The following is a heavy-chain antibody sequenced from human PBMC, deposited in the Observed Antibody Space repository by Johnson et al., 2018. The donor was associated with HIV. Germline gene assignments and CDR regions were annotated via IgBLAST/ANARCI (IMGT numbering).Heavy chain of an antibody. Sequence: QVQLVESGGGVVQPGGSLRLSCAASGFTFSSYGMHWVRQAPGKGLEWVAFIRYDGSNKYYADSVKGRFTISRDNSKNRLYLQMNSLRAEDTAVYYCAKEEEDAFDIWGQGTMVTVSS. V-gene: IGHV3-30*02. CDR1: GFTFSSYG. CDR2: IRYDGSNK. J-gene: IGHJ3*02. CDR3: AKEEEDAFDI.